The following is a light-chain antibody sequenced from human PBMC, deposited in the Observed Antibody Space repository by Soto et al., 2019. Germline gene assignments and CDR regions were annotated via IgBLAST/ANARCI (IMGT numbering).Light chain of an antibody. CDR2: DVN. V-gene: IGLV2-14*01. CDR1: ISDIGGYNF. Sequence: QSALTQPASVSGSPGQSITISCTGTISDIGGYNFISWYQHHPGNAPKLVIYDVNNRPSGISYRFSGSKSGNTASLTISGLQAEDEADYYCASDTRTTTLVFGGGTKLTVL. J-gene: IGLJ2*01. CDR3: ASDTRTTTLV.